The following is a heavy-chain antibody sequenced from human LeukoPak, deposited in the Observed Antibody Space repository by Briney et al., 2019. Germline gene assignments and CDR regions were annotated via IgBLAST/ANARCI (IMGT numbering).Heavy chain of an antibody. D-gene: IGHD4-11*01. CDR1: GFTFSSYG. Sequence: PGGSLRLSCAASGFTFSSYGMNWVRQAPGKGLEWVSYISSSSSTIYYADSVKGRFTISRDNAKNSLYLQMNSLRAEDTAVYYCAREATVTTSNYYYYYMDVWGKGTTVTVSS. V-gene: IGHV3-48*01. CDR3: AREATVTTSNYYYYYMDV. J-gene: IGHJ6*03. CDR2: ISSSSSTI.